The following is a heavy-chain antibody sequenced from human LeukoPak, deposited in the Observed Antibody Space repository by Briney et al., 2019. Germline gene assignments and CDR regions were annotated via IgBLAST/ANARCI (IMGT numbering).Heavy chain of an antibody. V-gene: IGHV3-11*03. CDR2: ISGSSSYT. D-gene: IGHD3-22*01. Sequence: GGSLRLSYAASGFTFSDYYMRGMRQAPGKGLEWVSCISGSSSYTNCAESVKGRFTISRDNAKNSLYLQMNSLRDEDTAGYYCARRGRSDRSGYDSSPWGQGTLVTVSS. CDR3: ARRGRSDRSGYDSSP. J-gene: IGHJ5*02. CDR1: GFTFSDYY.